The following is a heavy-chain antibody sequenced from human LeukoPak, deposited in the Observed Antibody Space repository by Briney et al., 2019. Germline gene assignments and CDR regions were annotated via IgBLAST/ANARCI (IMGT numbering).Heavy chain of an antibody. CDR1: GGSFSGYY. CDR3: ARASPINYYDSSGYYFTKFDY. CDR2: INRSGST. Sequence: SETLSLTCAVYGGSFSGYYWSWIRQPPGKGLEWIGEINRSGSTNYNPSLKSRVTISVDTSKNQFSLKLSSVTAADTAVYYCARASPINYYDSSGYYFTKFDYWGQGTLVTVSS. D-gene: IGHD3-22*01. V-gene: IGHV4-34*01. J-gene: IGHJ4*02.